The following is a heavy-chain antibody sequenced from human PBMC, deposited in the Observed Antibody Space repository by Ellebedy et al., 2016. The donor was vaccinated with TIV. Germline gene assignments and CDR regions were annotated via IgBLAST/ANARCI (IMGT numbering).Heavy chain of an antibody. D-gene: IGHD3-22*01. CDR1: GGSVSSDTYY. V-gene: IGHV4-61*01. Sequence: SETLSLTXTVSGGSVSSDTYYWSWIRQSPGKGLECIGYIYYNGNTNYNPSLKSRATISIDTSMNQFFLELTSVTAADTAVYYCARIPGHYYDSTDSSYYFDVWGLGTLVTVS. CDR2: IYYNGNT. J-gene: IGHJ4*02. CDR3: ARIPGHYYDSTDSSYYFDV.